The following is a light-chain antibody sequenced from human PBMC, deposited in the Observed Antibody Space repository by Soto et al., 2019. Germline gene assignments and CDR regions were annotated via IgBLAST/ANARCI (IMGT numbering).Light chain of an antibody. CDR3: AAWDDSRNAYV. Sequence: QSVLTQPPSASGTPGQRVTISCSGSRSNIVSNTVNWYQHLPGAAPKLLMYAYSQRPSGIPDRFSGSKSGASAFLAISGLQSEDEADYYCAAWDDSRNAYVFGTGTKLTVL. J-gene: IGLJ1*01. CDR2: AYS. CDR1: RSNIVSNT. V-gene: IGLV1-44*01.